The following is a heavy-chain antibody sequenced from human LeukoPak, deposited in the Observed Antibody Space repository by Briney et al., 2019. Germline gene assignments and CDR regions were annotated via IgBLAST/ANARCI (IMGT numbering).Heavy chain of an antibody. V-gene: IGHV3-7*04. D-gene: IGHD3-22*01. Sequence: GGSLRLSCAASGFCFSNYWMSWVRQAPGKGLEWVANIKNDGSKKYYVNSVKGRFTISRDNAKNSLYLQMNRLRVEDTAVYYCVGGYYDNSGFWCSGYWGQGTLVTVSS. CDR1: GFCFSNYW. CDR2: IKNDGSKK. CDR3: VGGYYDNSGFWCSGY. J-gene: IGHJ4*02.